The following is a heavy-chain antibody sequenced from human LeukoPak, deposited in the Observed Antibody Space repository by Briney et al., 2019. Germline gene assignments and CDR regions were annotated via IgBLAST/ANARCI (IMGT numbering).Heavy chain of an antibody. D-gene: IGHD3-10*01. Sequence: GSLRLSCGVSGGSISNTNWWSWVRQPPGKGLEWIGYIYYSGSTYSNPSLKSRLTMSVDISKNQFSLKLSSVTAADTAVYYCARGVKGLRGAFDIWGQGTMVTVSS. V-gene: IGHV4-4*02. CDR1: GGSISNTNW. CDR2: IYYSGST. J-gene: IGHJ3*02. CDR3: ARGVKGLRGAFDI.